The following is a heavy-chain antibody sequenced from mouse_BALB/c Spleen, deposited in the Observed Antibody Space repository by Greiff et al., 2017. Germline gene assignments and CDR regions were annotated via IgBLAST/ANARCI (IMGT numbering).Heavy chain of an antibody. Sequence: EVKVEESGGGLVKPGGSLKLSCAASGFTFSSYTMSWVRQTPEKRLEWVATISSGGSYTYYPDSVKGRFTISRDNAKNTLYLQMSSLKSEDTAMYYCTRRNDGYYYFDYWGQGTTLTVSS. V-gene: IGHV5-6-4*01. CDR1: GFTFSSYT. D-gene: IGHD2-3*01. CDR3: TRRNDGYYYFDY. J-gene: IGHJ2*01. CDR2: ISSGGSYT.